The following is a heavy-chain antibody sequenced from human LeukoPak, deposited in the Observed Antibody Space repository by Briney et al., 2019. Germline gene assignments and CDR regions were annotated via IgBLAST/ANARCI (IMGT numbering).Heavy chain of an antibody. Sequence: SETLSLTCTVSGGSISSSSYYWGWIRQPPGKGLEWIGSIYYSGSTYYNPFLKSRVTISVDTSKNQFSLKLSSVTAADTAVYYCARLGVDYWGQGTLVTVSS. J-gene: IGHJ4*02. CDR2: IYYSGST. V-gene: IGHV4-39*01. D-gene: IGHD3-10*01. CDR3: ARLGVDY. CDR1: GGSISSSSYY.